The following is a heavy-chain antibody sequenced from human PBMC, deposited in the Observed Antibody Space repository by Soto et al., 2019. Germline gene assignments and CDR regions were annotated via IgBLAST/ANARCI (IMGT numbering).Heavy chain of an antibody. CDR2: INPSGGST. D-gene: IGHD2-15*01. CDR3: ARDIVVVVAATPLARPNHYGMAV. Sequence: GASVKVSCKASGYTFTSYYMHWVRQAPGQGLEWMGIINPSGGSTSYAQKFQGRVTMTRDTSTSTVYMELSSLRSEDTAVYYCARDIVVVVAATPLARPNHYGMAVWGQGTTVTVSS. V-gene: IGHV1-46*01. J-gene: IGHJ6*02. CDR1: GYTFTSYY.